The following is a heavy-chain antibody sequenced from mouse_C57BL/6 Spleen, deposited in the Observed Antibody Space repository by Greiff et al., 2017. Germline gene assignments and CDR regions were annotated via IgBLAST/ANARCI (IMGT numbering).Heavy chain of an antibody. V-gene: IGHV1-4*01. CDR1: GYTFTSYT. CDR2: INPSSGYT. D-gene: IGHD2-4*01. J-gene: IGHJ1*03. CDR3: ASLYDYEYFDV. Sequence: QVQLQQSGAELARPGASVKMSCKASGYTFTSYTMHWVKQRPGQGLEWIGYINPSSGYTKYNQKFKDKATLTADKSSSTAYMQLSSLTSEDSAVYYCASLYDYEYFDVGGTGTTVTVSS.